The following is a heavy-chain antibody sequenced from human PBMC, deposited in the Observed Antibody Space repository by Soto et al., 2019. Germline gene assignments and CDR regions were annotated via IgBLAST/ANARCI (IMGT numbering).Heavy chain of an antibody. D-gene: IGHD2-8*01. Sequence: SETLSLTCAVSGGSISSGGYSWSWIRQPPGKGLEWIGYIYHSGSTYYNPSLKSRVTISVDRSKNQFSLKLSSVTAADTAVYYCTCTLARVPNWGQGTLVTVSS. CDR2: IYHSGST. V-gene: IGHV4-30-2*01. J-gene: IGHJ4*02. CDR3: TCTLARVPN. CDR1: GGSISSGGYS.